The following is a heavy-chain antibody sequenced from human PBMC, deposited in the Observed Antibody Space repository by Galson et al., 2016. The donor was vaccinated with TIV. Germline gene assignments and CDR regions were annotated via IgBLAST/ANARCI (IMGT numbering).Heavy chain of an antibody. J-gene: IGHJ4*02. V-gene: IGHV1-18*01. CDR3: ARDPRHTYGRFDY. CDR2: IAAYSGNM. CDR1: GYIFANFG. Sequence: QSGAEVKKPGASVKVSCKASGYIFANFGISWLRQAPGQGPEWMGWIAAYSGNMNYAQNLQGRLTVTTDTSTSTAYMELQSLTSDGTALYYCARDPRHTYGRFDYWGQGTLVTVSA. D-gene: IGHD3-10*01.